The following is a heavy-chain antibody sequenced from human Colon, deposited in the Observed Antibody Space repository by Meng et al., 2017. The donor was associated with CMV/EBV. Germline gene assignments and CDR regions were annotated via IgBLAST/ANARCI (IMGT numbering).Heavy chain of an antibody. D-gene: IGHD2-21*01. V-gene: IGHV3-23*03. CDR3: AKRYCGGDCYSDY. Sequence: ASGFTFRDYAMSWVRQAPGKGLEWDSVIYSGGSTTYYAESVEGRFTISRDNSKNTLYLQINSLRAGDTAVYHCAKRYCGGDCYSDYWGQGTLVTVSS. J-gene: IGHJ4*02. CDR2: IYSGGSTT. CDR1: GFTFRDYA.